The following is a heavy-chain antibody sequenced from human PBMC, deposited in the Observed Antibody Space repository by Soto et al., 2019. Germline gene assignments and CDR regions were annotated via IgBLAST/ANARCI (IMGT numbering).Heavy chain of an antibody. CDR1: GFTFSSYA. CDR3: ARANRVWGSYRYTARGDY. V-gene: IGHV3-30-3*01. D-gene: IGHD3-16*02. Sequence: QVQLVESGGGVVQPGRSLRLSCAASGFTFSSYAMHWVRQAPGKGLEWVAVISYDGSNKYYADSVKGRFTISRDNSKNTXXLQMNSLRAEDTAVYYCARANRVWGSYRYTARGDYWGQGTLVTVSS. CDR2: ISYDGSNK. J-gene: IGHJ4*02.